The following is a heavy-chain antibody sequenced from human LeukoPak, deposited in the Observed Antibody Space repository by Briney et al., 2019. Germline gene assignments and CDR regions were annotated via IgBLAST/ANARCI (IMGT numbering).Heavy chain of an antibody. CDR1: GYSFSNDW. CDR3: ARLGAGASNYGMDV. J-gene: IGHJ6*02. D-gene: IGHD6-25*01. Sequence: GEALKISCKGSGYSFSNDWIGWVRQMPGKGQEWLGIIYPGDSDTRYSPSFQGQVTISADKSISTAYLQWSSLKAPDTAIYYCARLGAGASNYGMDVWGQGTTVTVSS. V-gene: IGHV5-51*01. CDR2: IYPGDSDT.